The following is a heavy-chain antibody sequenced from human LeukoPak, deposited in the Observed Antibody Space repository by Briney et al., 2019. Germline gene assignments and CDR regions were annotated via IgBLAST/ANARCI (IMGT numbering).Heavy chain of an antibody. Sequence: SVKVSCKASGGTFSSYAISWVRQAPGQGLEWMGGIIPIFGTANYAQKFQGRVTMTRDTSTSTVYMELSSLRSEDTAVYYCARGMITFGGVIVPLGYWGQGTLVTVSS. D-gene: IGHD3-16*02. V-gene: IGHV1-69*05. CDR2: IIPIFGTA. CDR3: ARGMITFGGVIVPLGY. CDR1: GGTFSSYA. J-gene: IGHJ4*02.